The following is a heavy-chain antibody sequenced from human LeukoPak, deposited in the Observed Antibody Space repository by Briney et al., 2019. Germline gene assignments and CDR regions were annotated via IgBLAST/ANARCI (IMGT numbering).Heavy chain of an antibody. J-gene: IGHJ3*02. CDR2: ISSSSSYI. Sequence: PGGSLRLSCAASGFTFSSYSINWVRQAPGKGLEWVSSISSSSSYIYYADSVKGRFTISRDNAKNSLYLQMNSLRAEDTAVYYCARDREEYCSGGSCQAFDIWGQGTMVTVSS. V-gene: IGHV3-21*01. CDR3: ARDREEYCSGGSCQAFDI. D-gene: IGHD2-15*01. CDR1: GFTFSSYS.